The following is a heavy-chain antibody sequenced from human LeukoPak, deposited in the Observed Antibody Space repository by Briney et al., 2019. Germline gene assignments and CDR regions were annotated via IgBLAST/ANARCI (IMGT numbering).Heavy chain of an antibody. V-gene: IGHV3-30*02. CDR1: GFTVSSNY. CDR3: ARDAY. J-gene: IGHJ4*02. Sequence: GGSLRLSCAASGFTVSSNYMSWVRQAPGKGLEWVAFIRYDGSNKYYADSVKGRFTISRDNSKNTLYLQMNSLRAEDTAVYYCARDAYWGQGTLVTVSS. CDR2: IRYDGSNK.